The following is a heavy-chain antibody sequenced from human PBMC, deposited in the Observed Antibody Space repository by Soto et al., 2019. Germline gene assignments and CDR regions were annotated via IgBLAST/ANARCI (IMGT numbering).Heavy chain of an antibody. Sequence: VASVEAATKAPGPTFSSYGTISARQAPGQGQEWMGGTIPMFGTVAHTQNFQGRLTITADESTSTAYMELSSLRTEDTAVYVWERSVGVTTLSYLNYWGKGSLVTVSS. D-gene: IGHD1-26*01. CDR1: GPTFSSYG. V-gene: IGHV1-69*13. CDR3: ERSVGVTTLSYLNY. CDR2: TIPMFGTV. J-gene: IGHJ4*02.